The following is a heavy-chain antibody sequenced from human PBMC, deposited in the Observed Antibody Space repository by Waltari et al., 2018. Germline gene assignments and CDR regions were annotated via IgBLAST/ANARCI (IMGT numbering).Heavy chain of an antibody. V-gene: IGHV3-48*03. CDR2: VSVSGKTM. CDR1: GFIFSNYE. CDR3: TRSITPGGADAFDI. J-gene: IGHJ3*02. Sequence: EVQLVESGGGLVQPGGSLRLACAASGFIFSNYEMNWVRQPPGKGLEWVSYVSVSGKTMYNVDSVKGRFTISRDNAKNSLHLQMNSLKTEDTTVYYCTRSITPGGADAFDIWGQGTMVTVSS. D-gene: IGHD3-10*01.